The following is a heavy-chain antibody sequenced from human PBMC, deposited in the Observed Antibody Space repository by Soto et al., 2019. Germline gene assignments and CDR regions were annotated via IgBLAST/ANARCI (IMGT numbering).Heavy chain of an antibody. CDR2: IYYSGST. V-gene: IGHV4-31*03. D-gene: IGHD3-10*01. CDR3: ARVGGYGSGSYYNSREDYFDY. J-gene: IGHJ4*02. Sequence: QVQLQESGPGLVKPSQTLSLTCTVSGGSISSGGYYWSWIRQHPGKGLEWIGYIYYSGSTYYNPSLKSRVTISVDTSKNQFSLKLSSVTAADTAVYYCARVGGYGSGSYYNSREDYFDYWGQGTLVTVSS. CDR1: GGSISSGGYY.